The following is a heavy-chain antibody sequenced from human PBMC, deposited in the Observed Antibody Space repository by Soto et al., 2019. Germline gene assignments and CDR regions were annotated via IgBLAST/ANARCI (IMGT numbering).Heavy chain of an antibody. CDR2: MNANSGNT. CDR3: AWEKSGYDYY. CDR1: GYTFTSYA. D-gene: IGHD5-12*01. Sequence: QVQLVQSGAEVKKPGASVKVSCKASGYTFTSYAINWVRQATGQGLEWMGWMNANSGNTGYAQKLQGRVTMTRKTSISTAYMELSSMRAEETAVYYCAWEKSGYDYYWGQGSLVPVSS. V-gene: IGHV1-8*01. J-gene: IGHJ4*02.